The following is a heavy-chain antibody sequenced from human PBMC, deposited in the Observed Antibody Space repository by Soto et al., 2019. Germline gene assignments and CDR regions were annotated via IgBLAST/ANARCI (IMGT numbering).Heavy chain of an antibody. D-gene: IGHD6-6*01. Sequence: GSLRLSCAASGFTFSDYYMSWIRQAPGKGLEWVSYISSSSSYTNYADSVKGRFTISRDNAKNSLYLQMNSLRAEDTAVYYCALYSSSSSYFDYWGQGTLVTVSS. J-gene: IGHJ4*02. CDR2: ISSSSSYT. CDR1: GFTFSDYY. V-gene: IGHV3-11*06. CDR3: ALYSSSSSYFDY.